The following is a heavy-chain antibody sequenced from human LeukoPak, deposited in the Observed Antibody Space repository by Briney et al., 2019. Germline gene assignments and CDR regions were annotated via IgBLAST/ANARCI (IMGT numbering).Heavy chain of an antibody. D-gene: IGHD3-10*01. V-gene: IGHV3-23*01. CDR1: GFSFRSYG. CDR3: AKGPIRGVTKGPMDY. Sequence: PGGSLRLSCAASGFSFRSYGMIWVRQAPGKGLEWVSSLSESGDNTYYADVVKGRFIISRDNSKNTVDLQMNSLRVEDTATYYCAKGPIRGVTKGPMDYWGQGTLVTVSS. CDR2: LSESGDNT. J-gene: IGHJ4*02.